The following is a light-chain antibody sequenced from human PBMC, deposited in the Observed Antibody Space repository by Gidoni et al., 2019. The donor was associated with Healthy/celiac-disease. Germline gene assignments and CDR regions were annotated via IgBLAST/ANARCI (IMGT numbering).Light chain of an antibody. CDR2: DAS. Sequence: ELVLTQSPATLSLSPGERATLSCRASQSVSSYLAWYQQKPGKAPRLLIYDASNRATGIPARFSGSGSGTDFTLTISSLEPEDFAVYYCQQRSNWPLITFGQGTRLEIK. CDR1: QSVSSY. J-gene: IGKJ5*01. CDR3: QQRSNWPLIT. V-gene: IGKV3-11*01.